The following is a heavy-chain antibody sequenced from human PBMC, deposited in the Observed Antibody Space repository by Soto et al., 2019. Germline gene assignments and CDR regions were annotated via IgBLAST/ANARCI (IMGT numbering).Heavy chain of an antibody. Sequence: EVQLVESGGGLVQPGGSRRVSCAASGFSFSNYAMNWVRQAPGKGLEWVSYISIGSGSIFYADSVKGRFTISRDDAKNSLYMQMNTLIDDDTAVYYCVRDDRWAFDFWGQGTMVTVSS. D-gene: IGHD3-22*01. CDR1: GFSFSNYA. CDR2: ISIGSGSI. J-gene: IGHJ3*01. V-gene: IGHV3-48*02. CDR3: VRDDRWAFDF.